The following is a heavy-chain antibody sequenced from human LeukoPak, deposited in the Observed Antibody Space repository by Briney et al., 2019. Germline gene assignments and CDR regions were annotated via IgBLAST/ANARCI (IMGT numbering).Heavy chain of an antibody. V-gene: IGHV4-61*02. D-gene: IGHD6-6*01. J-gene: IGHJ4*02. Sequence: SETLSLTCTVSGGSISSGSYYWSWIRRPAGKGLEWIGRIYTSGSTNYNPSLKSRVTISVDTSKNQFSLKLSSVTAADTAVHYCARDLGSSSLGYFDYWGQGTLVTVSS. CDR3: ARDLGSSSLGYFDY. CDR1: GGSISSGSYY. CDR2: IYTSGST.